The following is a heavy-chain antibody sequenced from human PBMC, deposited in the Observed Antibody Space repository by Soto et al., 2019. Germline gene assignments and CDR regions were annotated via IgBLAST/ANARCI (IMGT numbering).Heavy chain of an antibody. Sequence: GGSLRLSCAASGFTFSSYAMHWVRQAPGKGLEWVAVISYDGSNKYYADSVKGRFTISRDNSKNTLYLQMNSLRAEDTAVYYCASPTLIVGATFGNYGMDVWGQGTTVTVSS. D-gene: IGHD1-26*01. V-gene: IGHV3-30-3*01. CDR3: ASPTLIVGATFGNYGMDV. J-gene: IGHJ6*02. CDR1: GFTFSSYA. CDR2: ISYDGSNK.